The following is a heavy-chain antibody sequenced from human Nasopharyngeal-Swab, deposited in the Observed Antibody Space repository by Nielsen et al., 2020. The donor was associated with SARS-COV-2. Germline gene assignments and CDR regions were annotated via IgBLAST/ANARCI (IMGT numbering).Heavy chain of an antibody. D-gene: IGHD2-2*01. J-gene: IGHJ4*02. Sequence: GGSLRLSCAASGFTFSSYSMNWVRQAPGKGLEWVSSISSSSSYIYYADSVKGRFTISRDNAKNSLYLQMNSLRAEDTAVYYCARDQGYCSSASCYEFDYWGQGTLVTVSS. V-gene: IGHV3-21*01. CDR3: ARDQGYCSSASCYEFDY. CDR2: ISSSSSYI. CDR1: GFTFSSYS.